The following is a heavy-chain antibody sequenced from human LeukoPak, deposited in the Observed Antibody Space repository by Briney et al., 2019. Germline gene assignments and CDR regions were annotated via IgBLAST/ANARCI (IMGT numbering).Heavy chain of an antibody. CDR2: ISYDGINK. CDR1: GFTFSAYG. Sequence: QPGGSLRLSCVVSGFTFSAYGMHWVRQAPGKGLEWVAIISYDGINKYYPDSVKGRFTISRDNSKNTLYLQMNSLRAEDTAVYYCAKDTRDDHHSDYWGQGTLVTVSP. CDR3: AKDTRDDHHSDY. D-gene: IGHD1-14*01. V-gene: IGHV3-30*18. J-gene: IGHJ4*02.